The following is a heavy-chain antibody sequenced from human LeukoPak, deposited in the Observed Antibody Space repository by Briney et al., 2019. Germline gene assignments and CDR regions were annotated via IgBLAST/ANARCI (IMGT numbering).Heavy chain of an antibody. CDR3: AREVGYAVDI. CDR1: GFTFSSNY. CDR2: IYSGGST. V-gene: IGHV3-53*01. Sequence: GGSLRLSCAASGFTFSSNYMSWVRQAPGKGLEWVSVIYSGGSTYYADPVKGGFTISRDNSKNTLYLKMNSLRAEDTAVYYCAREVGYAVDIWGQGTMVTVSS. D-gene: IGHD5-12*01. J-gene: IGHJ3*02.